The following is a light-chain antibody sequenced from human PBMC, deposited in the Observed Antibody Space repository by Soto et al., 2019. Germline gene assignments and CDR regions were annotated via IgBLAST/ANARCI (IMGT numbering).Light chain of an antibody. J-gene: IGKJ5*01. CDR3: QQYNNWPIT. CDR2: GAS. Sequence: EIVLTQSPATLSVSPGERASLSCRASQTVGSNLAWYQQKPGQTHRLLIYGASTRAAGIAARFSGSGSGTDFTFTISILQSEDFAVYYCQQYNNWPITFGQGTRLEIK. V-gene: IGKV3-15*01. CDR1: QTVGSN.